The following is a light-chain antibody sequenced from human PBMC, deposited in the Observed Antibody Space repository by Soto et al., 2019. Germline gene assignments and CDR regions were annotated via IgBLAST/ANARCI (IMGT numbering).Light chain of an antibody. CDR3: QQRNDWPLT. J-gene: IGKJ4*01. CDR2: ATS. V-gene: IGKV3D-20*02. Sequence: IILTKSPGTLSLSPGDGSTLSCKGSQPVISTHLAWYQQKPGQAPRLLICATSNRATGIPDRFSGRGSGTDFTLTISSLEPEDFAVYYCQQRNDWPLTFGGGTKVDIK. CDR1: QPVISTH.